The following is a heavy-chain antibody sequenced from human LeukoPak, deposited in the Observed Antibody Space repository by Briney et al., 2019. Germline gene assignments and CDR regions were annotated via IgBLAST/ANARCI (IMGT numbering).Heavy chain of an antibody. J-gene: IGHJ4*02. D-gene: IGHD3-3*01. Sequence: PGRSLRLSCAASGFTFSSYAMHWVRQAPGKGLEWVAVISYDGSNKCYADSVKGRFTISRDNSRNTLYLQMNSLRAEDTAVYYCARGYPSIFGVVITQGPFDYWGQGTLVTVSS. CDR3: ARGYPSIFGVVITQGPFDY. CDR1: GFTFSSYA. CDR2: ISYDGSNK. V-gene: IGHV3-30-3*01.